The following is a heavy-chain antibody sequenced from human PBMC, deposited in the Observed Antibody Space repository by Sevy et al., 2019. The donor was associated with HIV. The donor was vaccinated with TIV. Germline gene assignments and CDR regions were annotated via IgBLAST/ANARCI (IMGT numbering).Heavy chain of an antibody. D-gene: IGHD4-4*01. J-gene: IGHJ3*02. V-gene: IGHV1-18*01. CDR2: ISVHTGNT. CDR1: GYTFSSYG. CDR3: ARDTCNYHTNDAFDI. Sequence: AAVKVSCKASGYTFSSYGISWVGQAPGQGLEWMGWISVHTGNTNFGQKIQGRLTMTTDTSTGTAYMELRSLRSDDTAVYYCARDTCNYHTNDAFDIWGQGTLVTVSS.